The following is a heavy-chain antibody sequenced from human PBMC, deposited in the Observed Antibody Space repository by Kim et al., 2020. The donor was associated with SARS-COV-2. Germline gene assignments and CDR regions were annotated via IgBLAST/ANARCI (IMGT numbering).Heavy chain of an antibody. V-gene: IGHV3-23*01. J-gene: IGHJ4*02. Sequence: GGSLRLSCAAYGFSFSSDAMSWVRQAPGKGLEWVSAIRSSRGDTFYADSVKGRFTISRDNSGKTLYLQMNNLRVEDTAVYYCAKVSWDTPRDCWGQGALVTVSS. CDR2: IRSSRGDT. CDR3: AKVSWDTPRDC. CDR1: GFSFSSDA. D-gene: IGHD5-18*01.